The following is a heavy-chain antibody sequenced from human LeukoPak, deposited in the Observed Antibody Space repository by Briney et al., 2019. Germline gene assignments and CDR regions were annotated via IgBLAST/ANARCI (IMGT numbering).Heavy chain of an antibody. V-gene: IGHV3-23*01. D-gene: IGHD1-26*01. CDR1: GFTFSSYA. Sequence: PGGSLRPSCAASGFTFSSYAMSRVRQAPGKGLEWVSAISGSGGSTYYADSVKGRFTISRDNSKNTLYLQMNSLRVEDTAVYYCATYSGPDKWDASDMWGQGTLVTVSP. CDR3: ATYSGPDKWDASDM. J-gene: IGHJ3*02. CDR2: ISGSGGST.